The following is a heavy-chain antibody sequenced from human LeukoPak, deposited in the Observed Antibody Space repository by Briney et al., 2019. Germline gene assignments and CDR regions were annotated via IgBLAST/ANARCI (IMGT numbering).Heavy chain of an antibody. CDR3: ARARYCSGGSCYSGRWFDP. CDR2: ISAYNGNT. Sequence: GASVKVSCKASGYTFTSYGISWVRQAPGQGLELMGWISAYNGNTNYAQKLQGRVTMTTDTSTSTAYMELRSLRSDDTAVYYCARARYCSGGSCYSGRWFDPWGQGTLVTVSS. CDR1: GYTFTSYG. J-gene: IGHJ5*02. V-gene: IGHV1-18*01. D-gene: IGHD2-15*01.